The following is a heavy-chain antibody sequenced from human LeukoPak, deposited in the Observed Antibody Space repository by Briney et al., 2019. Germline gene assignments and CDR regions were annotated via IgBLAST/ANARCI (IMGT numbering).Heavy chain of an antibody. CDR1: GFSFSTYA. D-gene: IGHD1-26*01. Sequence: QPGGSLRLSCSASGFSFSTYALHWVRQAPGKGLEYVSAISSNGGSTYYADSVKGRFTISRDNSKNTLYLQMSSLRADDTAVYYCVKELYSGICDYWGQGTLVTVSS. V-gene: IGHV3-64D*06. J-gene: IGHJ4*02. CDR2: ISSNGGST. CDR3: VKELYSGICDY.